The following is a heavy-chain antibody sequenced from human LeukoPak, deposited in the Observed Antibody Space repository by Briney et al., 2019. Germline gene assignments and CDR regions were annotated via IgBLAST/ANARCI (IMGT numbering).Heavy chain of an antibody. CDR1: GFTFSSYA. J-gene: IGHJ4*02. V-gene: IGHV3-23*01. D-gene: IGHD6-19*01. CDR2: ISGSGGST. Sequence: GVSLRLSCAASGFTFSSYAMSWVRQAPGKGLEWVSAISGSGGSTYYADSVKGRFTISRDNSKNTLYLQMNSPRAEDTAVYYCAKDGSQWLVPTNYWGQGTLVTASS. CDR3: AKDGSQWLVPTNY.